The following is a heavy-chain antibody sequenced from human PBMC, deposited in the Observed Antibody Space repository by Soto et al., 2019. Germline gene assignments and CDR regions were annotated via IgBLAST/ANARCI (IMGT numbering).Heavy chain of an antibody. J-gene: IGHJ4*02. CDR3: ARDPADY. CDR2: VNAGNGDT. Sequence: ASVKVSCKASGYSFISYTIHWVRQAPGQRLEWMGWVNAGNGDTKYSSNFQGRVTISRDTSASTVYIEVSSLRSEDTAVYYCARDPADYWGQGTLVTVSS. CDR1: GYSFISYT. V-gene: IGHV1-3*01.